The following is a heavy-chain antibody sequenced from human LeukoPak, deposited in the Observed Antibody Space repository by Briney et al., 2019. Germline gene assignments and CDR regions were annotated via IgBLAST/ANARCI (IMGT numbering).Heavy chain of an antibody. D-gene: IGHD5-24*01. CDR1: GGSISSGGYY. J-gene: IGHJ6*02. CDR3: ARDTDGPSGDYGMDV. V-gene: IGHV4-31*03. CDR2: IYYSGST. Sequence: PSETLSLTCTVSGGSISSGGYYWSWIRQHPGKGLEWIGYIYYSGSTYYNPSLKSRVTISVDTSKNQFSLKLSSVTAADTAVYYCARDTDGPSGDYGMDVWGQGTTVTVSS.